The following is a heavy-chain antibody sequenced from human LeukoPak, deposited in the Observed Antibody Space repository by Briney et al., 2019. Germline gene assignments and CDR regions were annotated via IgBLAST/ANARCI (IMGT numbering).Heavy chain of an antibody. J-gene: IGHJ4*02. V-gene: IGHV3-21*01. Sequence: GGSLRLSCAASGFTFSSYSMNWVRQAPGKGLEWVSSISSSSSYIYYGDSVKGRFTISRDNAKNSLYLQMNSLRVEDTAVYYCARDGAVTNGRYFDYWGQGTLVTVSS. CDR2: ISSSSSYI. CDR3: ARDGAVTNGRYFDY. CDR1: GFTFSSYS. D-gene: IGHD4-17*01.